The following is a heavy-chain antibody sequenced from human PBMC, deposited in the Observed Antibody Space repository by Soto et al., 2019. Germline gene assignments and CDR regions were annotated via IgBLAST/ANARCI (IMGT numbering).Heavy chain of an antibody. CDR3: VTNGGYYDGSGPKYFQD. D-gene: IGHD3-22*01. V-gene: IGHV4-31*03. J-gene: IGHJ1*01. CDR2: IYYSGTI. CDR1: GGSISRGGYY. Sequence: QVHLQESGPGLVKPSQTLSLTCTVSGGSISRGGYYWIWIRQYPGKGLECIGYIYYSGTIYYNPSLKSRVTISVDTSKNQFSLKLSSVTAADTAVYYCVTNGGYYDGSGPKYFQDWGQGTLVTVSS.